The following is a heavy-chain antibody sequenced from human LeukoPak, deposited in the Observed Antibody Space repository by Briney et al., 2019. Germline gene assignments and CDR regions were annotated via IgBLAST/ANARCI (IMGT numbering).Heavy chain of an antibody. CDR2: IYYSGST. J-gene: IGHJ6*02. CDR1: GGSISSYY. Sequence: SETLSLTCTVSGGSISSYYWSWIRQPPGKGLEWIGHIYYSGSTNYNPSLKSRVTISVDTSKNQFSLKLSSVTAADTAVYYCARDCSSTSCPYYYGMDVWGQGTTVTVSS. CDR3: ARDCSSTSCPYYYGMDV. V-gene: IGHV4-59*01. D-gene: IGHD2-2*01.